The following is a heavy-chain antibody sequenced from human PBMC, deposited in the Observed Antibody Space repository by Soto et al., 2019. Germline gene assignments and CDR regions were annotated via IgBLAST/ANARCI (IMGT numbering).Heavy chain of an antibody. CDR2: TSFSGGRT. CDR1: GFIFSNYA. Sequence: EVQLLESGRDLVQPGGSLRLSCAASGFIFSNYAMTWVRQGPGRGLEWVSTTSFSGGRTYYADSVKGRFTISRDNSNNTLFLQMSSLRAEDTAIYYCAKDSRAFCGGDCSKDYWGQGTLVTVSS. D-gene: IGHD2-21*02. J-gene: IGHJ4*02. CDR3: AKDSRAFCGGDCSKDY. V-gene: IGHV3-23*01.